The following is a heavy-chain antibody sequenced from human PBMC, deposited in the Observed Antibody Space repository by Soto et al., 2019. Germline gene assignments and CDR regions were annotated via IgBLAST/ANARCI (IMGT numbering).Heavy chain of an antibody. Sequence: GGSLRLSCAASGFTFSSYGMHWVRQAPGKGLEWVAVIWYDGSNKYYADSVKGRFTISRDNAKNSLYLQMNSLRAEDTAVYYCANGGRRRRYYYMDVWGKGTTVTVSS. D-gene: IGHD3-10*01. V-gene: IGHV3-33*06. CDR2: IWYDGSNK. CDR1: GFTFSSYG. CDR3: ANGGRRRRYYYMDV. J-gene: IGHJ6*03.